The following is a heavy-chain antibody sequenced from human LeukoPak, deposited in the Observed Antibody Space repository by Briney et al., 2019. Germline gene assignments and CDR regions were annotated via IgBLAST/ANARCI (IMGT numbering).Heavy chain of an antibody. J-gene: IGHJ3*02. Sequence: SETLSLTCTVSGGSISSSYYYWGWIRQPPGKGLEWIGTIYYSGSTYYNPSLKSRVAISEDTSKNQFSLKLSSVTAADTAVYYCTFNLGSGSYAFDIWGQGTMVTVSS. D-gene: IGHD3-10*01. CDR2: IYYSGST. V-gene: IGHV4-39*07. CDR3: TFNLGSGSYAFDI. CDR1: GGSISSSYYY.